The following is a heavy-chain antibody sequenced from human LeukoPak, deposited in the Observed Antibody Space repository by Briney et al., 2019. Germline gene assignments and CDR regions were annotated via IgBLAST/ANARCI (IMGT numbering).Heavy chain of an antibody. V-gene: IGHV3-74*01. D-gene: IGHD3-10*01. Sequence: HAGGSLRLSCAASGFIFSSYWMHWVRQVPGKGPVWVSRINSDGSNTRYADSVKGRFTISRDNAKNTVYLQMNSLRAEDTAVYYCARDAVYGSGSHYESDYYYGMDVWGQGTTVTVSS. CDR3: ARDAVYGSGSHYESDYYYGMDV. CDR2: INSDGSNT. J-gene: IGHJ6*02. CDR1: GFIFSSYW.